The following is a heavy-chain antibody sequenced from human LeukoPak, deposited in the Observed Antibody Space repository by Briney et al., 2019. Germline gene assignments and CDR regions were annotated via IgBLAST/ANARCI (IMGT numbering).Heavy chain of an antibody. CDR1: GGSISSYY. Sequence: SETLSLTCTVSGGSISSYYWSWIRQPPGKGLEWIGYIYYSGSTYYNPSLKSRVTISVDTSKNQFSLKLSSVTAADTAVYYCAREGYCSSTSCMKSFDYWGQGTLVTVSS. V-gene: IGHV4-59*12. CDR3: AREGYCSSTSCMKSFDY. J-gene: IGHJ4*02. D-gene: IGHD2-2*01. CDR2: IYYSGST.